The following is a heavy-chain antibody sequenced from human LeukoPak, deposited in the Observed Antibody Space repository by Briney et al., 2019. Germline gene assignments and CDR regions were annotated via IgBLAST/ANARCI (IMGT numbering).Heavy chain of an antibody. Sequence: GGSLRFSCAASGFSFRSFAMHWVRRAPGKGLEWVSLISYDGSDTYYADSVKGRFTISRDNSRNTLYLQMNSLRAEDTAMYYCAKSLGCSGDYCYPDYWGQGTLVTVSS. CDR3: AKSLGCSGDYCYPDY. J-gene: IGHJ4*02. CDR2: ISYDGSDT. D-gene: IGHD2-15*01. CDR1: GFSFRSFA. V-gene: IGHV3-30*18.